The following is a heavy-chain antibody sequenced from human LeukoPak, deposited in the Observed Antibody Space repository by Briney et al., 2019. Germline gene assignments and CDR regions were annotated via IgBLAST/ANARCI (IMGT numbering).Heavy chain of an antibody. Sequence: ASVKFSCKVSGYTLTELSMHWVRQAPGKGLEWMGGFDPEDGETIYAQKFQGRVTMTEDTSTDTAYMELSSLRSEDTAVYYCATCSGVVVAAGFWFDPWGQGTLVTVSS. V-gene: IGHV1-24*01. CDR2: FDPEDGET. D-gene: IGHD2-15*01. CDR1: GYTLTELS. J-gene: IGHJ5*02. CDR3: ATCSGVVVAAGFWFDP.